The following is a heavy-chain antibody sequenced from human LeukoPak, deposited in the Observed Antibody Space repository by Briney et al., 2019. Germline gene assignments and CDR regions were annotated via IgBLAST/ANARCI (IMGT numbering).Heavy chain of an antibody. J-gene: IGHJ4*02. Sequence: PSETLSPTCAVYGGSFSGYYWSWIRQPPGKGLEWIGEINHSGSTNYNPSLKSRVTISVDTSKNQFSLKLSSVTAADTAVYYCARGRSYDYVWGSYRTRYYFDYWGQGTLVTVSS. CDR3: ARGRSYDYVWGSYRTRYYFDY. D-gene: IGHD3-16*02. CDR2: INHSGST. CDR1: GGSFSGYY. V-gene: IGHV4-34*01.